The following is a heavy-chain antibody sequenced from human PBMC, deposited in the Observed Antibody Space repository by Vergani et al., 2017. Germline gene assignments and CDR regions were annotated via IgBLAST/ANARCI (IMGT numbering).Heavy chain of an antibody. Sequence: QVQLVQSGAEVKKPGASVKVSCKASGYTFTSYGISWVRQAPGQGLEWMGRIIPILGIANYAQKFQGRVTITAAKSTSTAYMELSSLISEDTAVYYCAREGGEQQLVLANRNYYYGMDVWGQGTTVTVSS. J-gene: IGHJ6*02. D-gene: IGHD6-13*01. CDR3: AREGGEQQLVLANRNYYYGMDV. CDR1: GYTFTSYG. V-gene: IGHV1-69*04. CDR2: IIPILGIA.